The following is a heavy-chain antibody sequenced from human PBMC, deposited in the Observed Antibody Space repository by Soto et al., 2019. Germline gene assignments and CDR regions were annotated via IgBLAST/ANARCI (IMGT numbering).Heavy chain of an antibody. CDR2: ISGSGGST. Sequence: EVQLLESGGGLVQPGGSLRLSCAASGFTFSSYAMSWVRQAPGKGLEWVSAISGSGGSTYYADSVKGRFTISRDNSKNTLYLQMNSLRAEDTAVYYCAKDTVYYDFWSGYSTNNWFDPWGQGTLVTVSS. J-gene: IGHJ5*02. D-gene: IGHD3-3*01. V-gene: IGHV3-23*01. CDR3: AKDTVYYDFWSGYSTNNWFDP. CDR1: GFTFSSYA.